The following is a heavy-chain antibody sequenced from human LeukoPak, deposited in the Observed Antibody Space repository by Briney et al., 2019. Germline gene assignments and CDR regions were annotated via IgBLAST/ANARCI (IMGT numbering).Heavy chain of an antibody. Sequence: SETLSFTCTVSGGSISSYYWSWIRQPPGKGLEWIGYIYYSGSTNYNPSLKSRVTISVDTSKNQFSLKLSSVTAADTAVYYCARDYGDLWFDPWGQGTLVTVSS. CDR2: IYYSGST. D-gene: IGHD4-17*01. CDR3: ARDYGDLWFDP. V-gene: IGHV4-59*01. CDR1: GGSISSYY. J-gene: IGHJ5*02.